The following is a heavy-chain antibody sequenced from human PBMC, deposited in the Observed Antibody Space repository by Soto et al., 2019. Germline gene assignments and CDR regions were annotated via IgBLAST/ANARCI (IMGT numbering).Heavy chain of an antibody. J-gene: IGHJ4*02. CDR3: GRGLNGQLGVFY. D-gene: IGHD1-1*01. CDR1: GYTFTGYY. V-gene: IGHV1-2*02. Sequence: ASVKVSCKASGYTFTGYYMPWVGQAPGQGLEWMGWITPTSGGPHNAQKFQGRVTMTRDTAISTACMELRRVRSDDMAVYYCGRGLNGQLGVFYWGQGTLVTVSS. CDR2: ITPTSGGP.